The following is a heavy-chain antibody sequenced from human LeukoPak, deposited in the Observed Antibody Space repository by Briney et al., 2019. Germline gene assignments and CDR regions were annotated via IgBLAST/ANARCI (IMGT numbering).Heavy chain of an antibody. CDR3: ARVYYSSSYDYWYFDL. CDR2: IYRSGST. V-gene: IGHV4-61*02. Sequence: PSETLSLTCTVSGGSISSGSYFWNWIRQPAGTGLEWIGRIYRSGSTNYNPSLKSRVTISVDTSKNQLSLKLSSVTAADTAVYYCARVYYSSSYDYWYFDLWGRGTLVTVSS. J-gene: IGHJ2*01. CDR1: GGSISSGSYF. D-gene: IGHD6-13*01.